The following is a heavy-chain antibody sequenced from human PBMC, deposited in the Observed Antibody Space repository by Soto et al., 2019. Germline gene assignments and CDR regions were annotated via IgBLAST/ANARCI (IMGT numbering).Heavy chain of an antibody. CDR2: IDWDDDK. J-gene: IGHJ4*02. D-gene: IGHD6-13*01. Sequence: SGPTLVNPTQTLTLTCTFSGFSLSTSGMCVSWIRQPPGKALEWLARIDWDDDKYYSTSLKTRLTISKDTSKNQVVLTMTNMDPVDTATYYCARRVAAAGTGLFGYWGQGTLVTVSS. CDR1: GFSLSTSGMC. CDR3: ARRVAAAGTGLFGY. V-gene: IGHV2-70*11.